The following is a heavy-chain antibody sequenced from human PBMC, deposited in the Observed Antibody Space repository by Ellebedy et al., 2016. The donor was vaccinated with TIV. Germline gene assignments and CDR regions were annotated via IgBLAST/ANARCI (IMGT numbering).Heavy chain of an antibody. Sequence: GSLRLSCTVSGGAINNDYWNWIRQPPGKGLEWIGYIHNSGGTNPNPSLKRRLPISVDTSQNQFSLRLSSVTAADTAVYYCARLTLDSSSWYDAFDIWGQGTMVTVSS. CDR2: IHNSGGT. CDR1: GGAINNDY. V-gene: IGHV4-59*08. J-gene: IGHJ3*02. D-gene: IGHD6-13*01. CDR3: ARLTLDSSSWYDAFDI.